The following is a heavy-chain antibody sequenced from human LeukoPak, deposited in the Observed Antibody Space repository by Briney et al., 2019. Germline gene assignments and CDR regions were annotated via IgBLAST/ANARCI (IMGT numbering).Heavy chain of an antibody. CDR3: GRHVRAGYDPFDI. CDR2: IYYSGST. CDR1: GGSISSYY. V-gene: IGHV4-59*08. Sequence: SETLSLTCTVSGGSISSYYWSWIRQPPGKGLEWIGYIYYSGSTNYNPSLKSRVTVSVDTSKNQFSLKLSSVTAADTAVYYCGRHVRAGYDPFDIWGQGTMVTVSS. J-gene: IGHJ3*02. D-gene: IGHD3-3*01.